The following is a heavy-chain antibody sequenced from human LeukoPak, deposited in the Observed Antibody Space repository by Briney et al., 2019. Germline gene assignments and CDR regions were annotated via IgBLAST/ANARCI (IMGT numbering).Heavy chain of an antibody. V-gene: IGHV3-43*02. CDR1: GFTFDDYA. CDR2: ISGDGSST. CDR3: AKDYTSYYYYYYGMDV. Sequence: PGGSLRLSCAASGFTFDDYAMHWVRHAPGKGLEWVSLISGDGSSTYYGDSVKGRFTVSRDNSKNSLYLQMNSLRTEDTALFYCAKDYTSYYYYYYGMDVWGQGTTVTVSS. J-gene: IGHJ6*02. D-gene: IGHD3-16*02.